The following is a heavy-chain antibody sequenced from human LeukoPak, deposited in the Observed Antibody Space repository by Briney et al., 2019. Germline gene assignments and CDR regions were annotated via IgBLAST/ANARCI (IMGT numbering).Heavy chain of an antibody. J-gene: IGHJ4*02. CDR1: RYTFTSYD. V-gene: IGHV1-8*01. D-gene: IGHD3-10*01. Sequence: ASVKVSCKASRYTFTSYDINWVREAAGHGLEWMGWMNPNTGRTGYTQKFQGRITMTRDTSINTAYMELTNLRSEDTAIYYCARLSQTPDYYTLGGYYYLGYWGQGTPVTVSS. CDR3: ARLSQTPDYYTLGGYYYLGY. CDR2: MNPNTGRT.